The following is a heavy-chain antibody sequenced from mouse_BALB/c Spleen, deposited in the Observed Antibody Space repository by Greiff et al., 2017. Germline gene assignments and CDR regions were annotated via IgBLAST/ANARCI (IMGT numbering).Heavy chain of an antibody. J-gene: IGHJ4*01. CDR1: GFSLTGYG. CDR2: IWGDGST. CDR3: ARDYYGSSYAMDY. D-gene: IGHD1-1*01. Sequence: QVQLKESGPGLVAPSQSLSITCTVSGFSLTGYGVNWVRQPPGKGLEWLGMIWGDGSTDYNSALKSRLSISKDNSKSQVFLKMNSLQTDDTASYYCARDYYGSSYAMDYWGLGTSVTVSS. V-gene: IGHV2-6-7*01.